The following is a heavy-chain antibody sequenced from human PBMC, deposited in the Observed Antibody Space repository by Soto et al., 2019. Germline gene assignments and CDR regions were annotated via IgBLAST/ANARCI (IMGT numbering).Heavy chain of an antibody. V-gene: IGHV1-18*01. D-gene: IGHD2-15*01. CDR3: ARDCSGGSCYLDYYYYYGMDV. CDR2: ISAYNGNT. J-gene: IGHJ6*02. Sequence: GASVKGSCKASGYTFTSDGISWVRQAPGQGLEWMGWISAYNGNTNYAQKLQGRVTMTTDTSTSTAYMELRSLRSDDTAVYYCARDCSGGSCYLDYYYYYGMDVWGQGTTVTVSS. CDR1: GYTFTSDG.